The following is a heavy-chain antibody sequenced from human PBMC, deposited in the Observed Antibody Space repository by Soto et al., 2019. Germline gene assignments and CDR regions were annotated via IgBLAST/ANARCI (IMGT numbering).Heavy chain of an antibody. CDR2: IDWDEDR. J-gene: IGHJ4*02. CDR1: GFSLSTSGMR. CDR3: ARMRSDYDSSGLDY. D-gene: IGHD3-22*01. V-gene: IGHV2-70*04. Sequence: SGPTLVNHTETLTLTCTFSGFSLSTSGMRVSWIRQAPGKALEWLARIDWDEDRFYSTSLKTRLTISKDTSKNQVVLTMTKMDPVDTATYYCARMRSDYDSSGLDYWGQGILVTVSS.